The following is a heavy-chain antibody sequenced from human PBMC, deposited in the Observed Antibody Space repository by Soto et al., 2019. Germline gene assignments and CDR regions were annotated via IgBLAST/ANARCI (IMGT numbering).Heavy chain of an antibody. Sequence: GSLRLSCATSGFTFSNYGMYWVRQAPGKGLEWVAVISYDGGDKYYGDSVKGRFTISRGNSKNTVYLQMNSLRAEDTAVYYCTKDHSTPEPGYFHHWGQGALVTVSS. V-gene: IGHV3-30*18. CDR3: TKDHSTPEPGYFHH. D-gene: IGHD2-2*01. J-gene: IGHJ1*01. CDR1: GFTFSNYG. CDR2: ISYDGGDK.